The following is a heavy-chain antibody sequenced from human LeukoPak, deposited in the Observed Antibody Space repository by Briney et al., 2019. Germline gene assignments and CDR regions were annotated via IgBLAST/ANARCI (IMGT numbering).Heavy chain of an antibody. J-gene: IGHJ6*04. CDR2: IRQDGSEK. Sequence: HPGGSLRLSCAASGFTFSSYWMSWVRQAPGKGLEWVANIRQDGSEKYYVDSVEGRFTISRDNAKNSLYLQMNSLRAEDTAVYYCARAETTVTTNGGNYYYGMDVWGKGTTVTVSS. D-gene: IGHD4-17*01. V-gene: IGHV3-7*03. CDR1: GFTFSSYW. CDR3: ARAETTVTTNGGNYYYGMDV.